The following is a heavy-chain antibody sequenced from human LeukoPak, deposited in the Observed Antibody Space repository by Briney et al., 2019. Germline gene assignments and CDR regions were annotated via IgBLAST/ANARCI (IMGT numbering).Heavy chain of an antibody. CDR3: ARDNRYYYDSSGTGDAFDI. CDR1: GFTFSSFW. Sequence: PSGGSLRLSCAASGFTFSSFWMSGVRQAPGKALECVANIKQGGSEKYSVDSVKGRFTISRDNAKNSLYLQMNSLRAEDTAVYYCARDNRYYYDSSGTGDAFDIWGQGTMVTVSS. J-gene: IGHJ3*02. V-gene: IGHV3-7*01. D-gene: IGHD3-22*01. CDR2: IKQGGSEK.